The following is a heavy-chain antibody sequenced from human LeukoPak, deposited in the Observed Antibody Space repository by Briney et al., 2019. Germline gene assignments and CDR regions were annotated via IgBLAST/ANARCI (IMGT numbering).Heavy chain of an antibody. V-gene: IGHV3-7*03. D-gene: IGHD4-17*01. CDR3: ARVLYGDYVGWFDP. CDR2: IEQDGTEK. Sequence: SGGSLRLSCAASGITFRNYWMSWVRQAPGKGLEWVANIEQDGTEKYYVDSVKGRFTISRDNANNSLYLQMNSLRDEDTAVYYCARVLYGDYVGWFDPWGQGTLVTVSS. J-gene: IGHJ5*02. CDR1: GITFRNYW.